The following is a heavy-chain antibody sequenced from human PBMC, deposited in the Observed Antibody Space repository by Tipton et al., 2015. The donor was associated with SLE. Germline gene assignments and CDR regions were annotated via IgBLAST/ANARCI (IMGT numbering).Heavy chain of an antibody. CDR1: GGSFSGYY. J-gene: IGHJ4*02. Sequence: LRLSCAVYGGSFSGYYWSWIRQPPGKGLEWIGEINHSGSTNYNPSLKSRVTISVDTSKNQFSLKLSSVTAADTAVYYCARRVRGGWYDYWGQGTLVTVSS. V-gene: IGHV4-34*01. D-gene: IGHD6-19*01. CDR3: ARRVRGGWYDY. CDR2: INHSGST.